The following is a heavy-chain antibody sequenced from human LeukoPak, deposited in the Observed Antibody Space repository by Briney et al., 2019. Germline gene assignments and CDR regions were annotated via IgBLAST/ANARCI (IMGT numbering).Heavy chain of an antibody. CDR3: AVAVAVPYYFDY. CDR2: ISPSGGST. CDR1: GYTFTSNY. V-gene: IGHV1-46*01. D-gene: IGHD6-19*01. J-gene: IGHJ4*02. Sequence: ASVKVSCKAFGYTFTSNYMHWVRQAPGQGHEWMGVISPSGGSTTYAQKFQGRVTLTRDMSTSTDYLELSSLRSEDTAVYYCAVAVAVPYYFDYWGQGTLVTISS.